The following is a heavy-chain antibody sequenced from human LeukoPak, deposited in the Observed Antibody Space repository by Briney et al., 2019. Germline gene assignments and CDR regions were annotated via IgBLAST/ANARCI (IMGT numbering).Heavy chain of an antibody. J-gene: IGHJ4*02. CDR3: AGTTVTTYRFDY. D-gene: IGHD4-17*01. V-gene: IGHV3-30-3*01. CDR1: GFTFSSYA. Sequence: GGSLRLSCAVSGFTFSSYAMHWVRQAPGKGLEWVAVISYDGSNKYYADSVKGRFTISRDNSKNTLYLQMNSLRAEDAAVYYCAGTTVTTYRFDYWGQGTLVTVSS. CDR2: ISYDGSNK.